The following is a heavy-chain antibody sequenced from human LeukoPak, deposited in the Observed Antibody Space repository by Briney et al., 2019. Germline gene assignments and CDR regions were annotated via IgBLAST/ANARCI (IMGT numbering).Heavy chain of an antibody. J-gene: IGHJ4*02. Sequence: SETLSLTCTVSGDSINSDYWNWIRQPPGKGLEWIGFIYYSGSTNYNPSLKSRVTISIDTSESQFSLKLSSVTAADTAVYYCARGSPSSSLDYWGQGLLVTVSS. CDR3: ARGSPSSSLDY. V-gene: IGHV4-59*12. D-gene: IGHD6-13*01. CDR2: IYYSGST. CDR1: GDSINSDY.